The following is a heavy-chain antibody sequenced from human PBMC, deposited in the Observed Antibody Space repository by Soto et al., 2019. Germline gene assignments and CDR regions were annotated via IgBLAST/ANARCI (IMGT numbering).Heavy chain of an antibody. V-gene: IGHV4-34*01. J-gene: IGHJ4*02. CDR1: GGSFSGYY. Sequence: PSETLSLTCAVYGGSFSGYYWSWIRQPPGKGLEWIGEINHSGSTNYNPSLKSRVTISVDTSKNQFSLKLSSVTAADTAVYYCARGYIPRSNYYDSSGKYFDYWGQGTLVTVSS. CDR3: ARGYIPRSNYYDSSGKYFDY. D-gene: IGHD3-22*01. CDR2: INHSGST.